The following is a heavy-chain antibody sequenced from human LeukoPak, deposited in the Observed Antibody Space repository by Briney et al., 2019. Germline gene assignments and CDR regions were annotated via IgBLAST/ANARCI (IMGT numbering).Heavy chain of an antibody. CDR2: IYYSGST. CDR3: ARVWGNRGAFDI. Sequence: SETLSLTCTVSGGSISSYYWSWIRQPPGKGLEWIGYIYYSGSTNYNPSLKSRVTISLDTSKNQFSLKLSSMAAADTAVYYCARVWGNRGAFDIWGQGTMVTVSS. V-gene: IGHV4-59*01. CDR1: GGSISSYY. J-gene: IGHJ3*02. D-gene: IGHD3-16*01.